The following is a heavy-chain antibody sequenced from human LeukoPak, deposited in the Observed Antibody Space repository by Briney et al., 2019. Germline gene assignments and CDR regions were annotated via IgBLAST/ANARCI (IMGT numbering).Heavy chain of an antibody. CDR3: ARGPYSYDSSGAFDI. CDR2: FSYSGST. Sequence: SETLSLTCTVSGGSISSYYWGWIRQPPGKGLEWLGSFSYSGSTYYKPSLKSRVTISVDTSKNQFSLKLSSVTAADTAVYFCARGPYSYDSSGAFDIWGQGTMVTVSS. D-gene: IGHD3-22*01. V-gene: IGHV4-39*01. CDR1: GGSISSYY. J-gene: IGHJ3*02.